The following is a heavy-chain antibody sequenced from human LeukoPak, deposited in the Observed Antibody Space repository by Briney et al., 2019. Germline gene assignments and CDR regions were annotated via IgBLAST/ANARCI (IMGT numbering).Heavy chain of an antibody. J-gene: IGHJ3*02. CDR2: ISGSGGST. CDR1: GFTFSSYA. CDR3: AKDSPPVKLWLIYAFDI. V-gene: IGHV3-23*01. Sequence: GGSLRLSCAASGFTFSSYAMSWVRQAPGKGLEWVSAISGSGGSTYYADSVKGRFTISRDNSKNTLYLQMNSLRAEDTAVYYCAKDSPPVKLWLIYAFDIWGQGTMVTVSS. D-gene: IGHD5-18*01.